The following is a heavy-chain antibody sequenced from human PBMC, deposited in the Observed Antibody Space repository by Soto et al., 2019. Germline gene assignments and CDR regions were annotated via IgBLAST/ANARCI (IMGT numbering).Heavy chain of an antibody. CDR3: AGHGGFSY. Sequence: GGSLRLSWAASGFTLRTNGMSWVRQAPGKGLEWVSSIYAGDYGTSYADSVRGRFTISRDNSQMLYLQMNSLRADDTAVYYCAGHGGFSYLGQGTLVTVSS. CDR1: GFTLRTNG. V-gene: IGHV3-23*01. J-gene: IGHJ4*02. D-gene: IGHD2-15*01. CDR2: IYAGDYGT.